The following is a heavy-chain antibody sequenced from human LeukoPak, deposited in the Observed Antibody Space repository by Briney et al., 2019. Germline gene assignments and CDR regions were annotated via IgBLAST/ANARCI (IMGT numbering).Heavy chain of an antibody. J-gene: IGHJ4*02. CDR1: GFTFSSYA. CDR2: ISGSGGST. Sequence: TGGSLRLSCAASGFTFSSYAMSWVRQAPGKGLEWVSAISGSGGSTYYADSVKGRFTISRDNSKNTLYLQMNSLRAEDTAVYYCAKASPGIVVVPAAMHFDYWGQGTLVTVSS. CDR3: AKASPGIVVVPAAMHFDY. D-gene: IGHD2-2*01. V-gene: IGHV3-23*01.